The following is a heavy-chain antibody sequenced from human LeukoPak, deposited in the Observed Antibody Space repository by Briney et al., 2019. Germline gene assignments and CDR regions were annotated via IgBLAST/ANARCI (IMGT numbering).Heavy chain of an antibody. J-gene: IGHJ4*02. CDR2: IYSGGST. D-gene: IGHD6-6*01. V-gene: IGHV3-53*05. CDR3: TIATRNFDY. CDR1: GFTVSSNY. Sequence: PGGSLRLSCAVSGFTVSSNYMSWVRQAPGKGLEWVSVIYSGGSTYYADSVKGRFTISRDNSKNTLFLQMNSLRAEDTAVYYGTIATRNFDYWGQGALVTVSS.